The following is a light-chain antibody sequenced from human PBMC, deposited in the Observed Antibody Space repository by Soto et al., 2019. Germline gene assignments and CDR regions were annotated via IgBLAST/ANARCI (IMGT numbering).Light chain of an antibody. CDR3: NSYTTSSTYV. CDR1: SSDVGRYNY. V-gene: IGLV2-14*03. J-gene: IGLJ1*01. Sequence: QSALTQPASVSGSPGQSITISCTGTSSDVGRYNYVSWYQHHPGKAPKLIFYDVSNRPSGVSERFSVSKSGYTASLTISGLQAEDEADYYCNSYTTSSTYVFGTGTKVTVL. CDR2: DVS.